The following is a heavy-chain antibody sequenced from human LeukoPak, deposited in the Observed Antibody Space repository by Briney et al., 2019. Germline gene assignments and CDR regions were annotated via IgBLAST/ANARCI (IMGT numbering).Heavy chain of an antibody. D-gene: IGHD3-10*01. J-gene: IGHJ6*02. CDR2: ISYDGSNK. CDR3: ARDSYGSGSYSGMDV. V-gene: IGHV3-30-3*01. CDR1: GFTFSSYA. Sequence: GGSLRLSCAASGFTFSSYAMHWVRQAPGKGLEWVAVISYDGSNKYYADSVKGRFTISRDNSKNTLYLQMNSLRAEDTAVYYCARDSYGSGSYSGMDVWGQGTTVTVSS.